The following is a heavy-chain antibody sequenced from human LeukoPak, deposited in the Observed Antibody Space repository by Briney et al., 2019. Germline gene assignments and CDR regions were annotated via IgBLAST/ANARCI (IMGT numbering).Heavy chain of an antibody. D-gene: IGHD6-13*01. Sequence: PGRSLRLSCAASGFTFSSYGMHWVRQAPGKGLEWVSVIYSGRSTYYGDSVKGRFTISRDNSKNTLYLQMNSLRAEDTAVYYCARVISSWFDYWGQGTLVSVSS. CDR2: IYSGRST. CDR3: ARVISSWFDY. CDR1: GFTFSSYG. J-gene: IGHJ4*02. V-gene: IGHV3-66*01.